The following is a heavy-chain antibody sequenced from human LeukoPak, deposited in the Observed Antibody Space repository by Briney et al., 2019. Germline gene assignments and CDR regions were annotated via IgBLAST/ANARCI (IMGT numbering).Heavy chain of an antibody. Sequence: PGGSLRLSCAASGFTFSSYGMHWVRQAPGKGLEWVANIKQDGSEKYYVDSVKGRFTISRDNAKNSLYLQMNSLRAEDTAVYYCARDPGVLLWFGELLPVDIWGQGTMVTVSS. J-gene: IGHJ3*02. V-gene: IGHV3-7*03. CDR3: ARDPGVLLWFGELLPVDI. CDR2: IKQDGSEK. CDR1: GFTFSSYG. D-gene: IGHD3-10*01.